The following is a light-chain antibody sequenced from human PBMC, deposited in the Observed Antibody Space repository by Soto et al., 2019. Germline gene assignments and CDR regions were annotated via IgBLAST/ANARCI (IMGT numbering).Light chain of an antibody. J-gene: IGKJ5*01. V-gene: IGKV3-15*01. CDR2: GIS. CDR1: QSVDSN. Sequence: EIVMTQSPGTLSLSPGETATLSCRASQSVDSNYLAWYQQKHGQAPRLLVYGISTRATAIPARFSGSESGTEFTLTVSSLQTEDFDIYYCQQHSKWPITFGQGTRLEIK. CDR3: QQHSKWPIT.